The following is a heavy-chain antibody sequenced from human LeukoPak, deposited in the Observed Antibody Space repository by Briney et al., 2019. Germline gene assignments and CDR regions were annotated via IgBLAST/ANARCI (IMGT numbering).Heavy chain of an antibody. D-gene: IGHD2-2*01. CDR3: ARYCSSTSCYSDY. J-gene: IGHJ4*02. CDR2: INPISGGT. Sequence: ASVKVSCKASGNTFTGYYMHWVRQAPGQGLEYMGRINPISGGTVYAQKFQGRVTMTRDTSITTAYMELTRLRSDDTAVYYCARYCSSTSCYSDYWGQGTLVTVSS. CDR1: GNTFTGYY. V-gene: IGHV1-2*06.